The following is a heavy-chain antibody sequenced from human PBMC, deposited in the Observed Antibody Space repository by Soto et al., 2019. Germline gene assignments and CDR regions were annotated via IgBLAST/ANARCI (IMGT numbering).Heavy chain of an antibody. V-gene: IGHV2-5*02. CDR3: ARGGWTTYYSPFFDY. J-gene: IGHJ4*02. Sequence: QITLKESGPPLVNPTQTLTLTCTFSGFSLSTSGVGVGCIRQPPGKALEWLALIYWDDDKRYSPSLKSRLTITKDTSKNQVVLTLTKLDTVDTATYYCARGGWTTYYSPFFDYWGQGTLVTVSS. CDR2: IYWDDDK. D-gene: IGHD3-10*01. CDR1: GFSLSTSGVG.